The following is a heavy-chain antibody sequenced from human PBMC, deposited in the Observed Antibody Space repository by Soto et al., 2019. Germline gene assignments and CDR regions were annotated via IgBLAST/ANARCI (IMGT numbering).Heavy chain of an antibody. V-gene: IGHV3-23*01. CDR1: GFTFSSYA. CDR2: ISGSGGST. Sequence: EVQLLESGGGLVQPGGSLRLSCAASGFTFSSYAMSWVRQAPGKGLEWVSAISGSGGSTYYADSVKGRFTISRDNSKSTLYLQMNSLRAEDTAVYYCAKATTRDYGDYGPYDYWGQGTLVTVSS. J-gene: IGHJ4*02. D-gene: IGHD4-17*01. CDR3: AKATTRDYGDYGPYDY.